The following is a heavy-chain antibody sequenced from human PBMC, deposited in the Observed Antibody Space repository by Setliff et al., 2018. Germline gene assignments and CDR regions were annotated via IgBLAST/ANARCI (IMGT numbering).Heavy chain of an antibody. V-gene: IGHV1-8*03. CDR1: GYTFTSYD. D-gene: IGHD3-3*01. J-gene: IGHJ6*03. CDR3: ARGGGQIHYDFWSGYFSDPQPNYYYYYMDV. Sequence: ASVKVSCKASGYTFTSYDINWVRQATGQGLEWMGWMNPNSGNTGYAQKFQGRVTITRNTSMSTAYMELSSLRSEDTAVYYCARGGGQIHYDFWSGYFSDPQPNYYYYYMDVWGKGTTVTVSS. CDR2: MNPNSGNT.